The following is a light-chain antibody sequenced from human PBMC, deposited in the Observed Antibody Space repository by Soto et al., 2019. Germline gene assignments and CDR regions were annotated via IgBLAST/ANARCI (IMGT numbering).Light chain of an antibody. Sequence: EIVLTQSPGTLSLSPGERATLSCRASQSVSSSYLAWYQQKPGQAPRLLIYGASSRATGIPDRFSGSGSGTDLTLTISRLEPEDFAVYYCQQYGSSPKTFGQGTKAEIQ. CDR2: GAS. V-gene: IGKV3-20*01. CDR1: QSVSSSY. CDR3: QQYGSSPKT. J-gene: IGKJ1*01.